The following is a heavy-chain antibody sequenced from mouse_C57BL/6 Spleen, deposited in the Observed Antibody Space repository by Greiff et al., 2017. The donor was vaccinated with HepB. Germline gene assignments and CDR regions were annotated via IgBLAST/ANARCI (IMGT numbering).Heavy chain of an antibody. V-gene: IGHV5-6*01. CDR1: GFTFSSYG. Sequence: EVQLVESGGDLVKPGGSLKLSCAASGFTFSSYGMSWVRQTPDKRLEWVATISSGGSYTYYPDSVKGRFTISRDNAKNTLYLQMSSLKSEDTAMYYCARQPIRDYAMDYWGQGTSVTVSS. J-gene: IGHJ4*01. CDR3: ARQPIRDYAMDY. CDR2: ISSGGSYT.